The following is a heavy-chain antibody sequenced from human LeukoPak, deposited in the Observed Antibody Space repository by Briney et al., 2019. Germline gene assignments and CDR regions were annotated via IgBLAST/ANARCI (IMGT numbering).Heavy chain of an antibody. CDR1: GFTFSSYA. V-gene: IGHV3-23*01. CDR2: ISGSGGST. CDR3: AKLDGSGWYRRHGAFDI. Sequence: SGGSLRLSCAASGFTFSSYAMSWVRQAPGEGLEWVSAISGSGGSTYYADSVKGRFTISRDNSKNTLYLQMNSLRAEDTAVYYCAKLDGSGWYRRHGAFDIWGQGTMVTVSS. J-gene: IGHJ3*02. D-gene: IGHD6-19*01.